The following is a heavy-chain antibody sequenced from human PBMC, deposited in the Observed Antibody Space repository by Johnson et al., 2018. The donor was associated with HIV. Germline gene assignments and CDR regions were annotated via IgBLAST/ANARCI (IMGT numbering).Heavy chain of an antibody. J-gene: IGHJ3*02. Sequence: VQLVESGGGMIQPGGSLRLSCAASGFTVSSNYMSWFRQAPGKGLEWVSVLYSGGSTYYADSVKGRFTLSRDNSKNTLSLQMNSPRVDDTAIYYCARVRAGRENAFDIWGQGTMVTVSS. CDR2: LYSGGST. D-gene: IGHD1-26*01. V-gene: IGHV3-66*03. CDR3: ARVRAGRENAFDI. CDR1: GFTVSSNY.